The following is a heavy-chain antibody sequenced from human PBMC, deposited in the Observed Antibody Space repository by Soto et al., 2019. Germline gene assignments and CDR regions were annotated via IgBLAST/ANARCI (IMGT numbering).Heavy chain of an antibody. Sequence: EVQLVESGGGLVQPGGSLRLSCEASGFTFSNYWMHWVRQAPGKGPVWVSRINTDGSTTNYADYVNGRYTISRDNAKNTLYLQTNSPGAEDTAVYYCTRDLGGYASHWGQGTLVTVSS. CDR3: TRDLGGYASH. J-gene: IGHJ4*02. CDR2: INTDGSTT. D-gene: IGHD2-2*01. V-gene: IGHV3-74*01. CDR1: GFTFSNYW.